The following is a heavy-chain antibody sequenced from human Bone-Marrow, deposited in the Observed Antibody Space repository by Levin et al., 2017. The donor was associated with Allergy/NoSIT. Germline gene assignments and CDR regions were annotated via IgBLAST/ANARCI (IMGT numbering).Heavy chain of an antibody. CDR3: ARDMARHLCSPYYHYYGMEV. CDR1: GFTFSSYA. D-gene: IGHD3-10*02. Sequence: GESLKISCTASGFTFSSYAMHWVRQAPGKGLEWVAVISYDGTSNYYADSVKGRFTVSGDNSKNTLYLQMNSLRAEDTAVYYCARDMARHLCSPYYHYYGMEVWGQGTTLT. V-gene: IGHV3-30-3*01. CDR2: ISYDGTSN. J-gene: IGHJ6*02.